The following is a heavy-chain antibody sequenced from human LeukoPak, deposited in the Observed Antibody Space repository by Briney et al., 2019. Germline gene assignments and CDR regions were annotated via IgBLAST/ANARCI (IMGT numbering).Heavy chain of an antibody. Sequence: PGGSLRLSCEASGFTFTSYEMNWVRQAPGKGLEWISYSSADGRTMYYADSVKGRFSISRDIGTNSLYLQMNSLRAEDTALYYCARGDGVATRYFYGLDVWGQGTTVTVSS. V-gene: IGHV3-48*03. D-gene: IGHD5-12*01. CDR3: ARGDGVATRYFYGLDV. CDR2: SSADGRTM. J-gene: IGHJ6*02. CDR1: GFTFTSYE.